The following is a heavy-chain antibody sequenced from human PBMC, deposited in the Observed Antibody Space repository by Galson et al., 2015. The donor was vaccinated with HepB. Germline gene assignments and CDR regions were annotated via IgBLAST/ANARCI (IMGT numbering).Heavy chain of an antibody. J-gene: IGHJ6*02. CDR2: INHSGST. CDR3: ARGNSWYGSYGMDV. Sequence: ETLSLTCAVYGGSFSGYYWSWIRQPPGKGLEWIGEINHSGSTNYNPSLKSRVTISVDTSKNQFSLKLSSVAAADTAVYYCARGNSWYGSYGMDVWGQGTTVTVSS. V-gene: IGHV4-34*01. CDR1: GGSFSGYY. D-gene: IGHD6-13*01.